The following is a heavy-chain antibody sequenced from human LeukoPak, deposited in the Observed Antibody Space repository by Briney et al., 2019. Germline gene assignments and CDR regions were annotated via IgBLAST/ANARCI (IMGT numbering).Heavy chain of an antibody. Sequence: SGTLSLTCAVYGGSFSGYYWSWIRQPPGKGLEWIGEINHSGSTNYNPSLKSRVTISVDTSKNQSSLKLSSVTAADTAVYYCARGAAPDYWGQGTLVTVSS. J-gene: IGHJ4*02. D-gene: IGHD2-15*01. CDR1: GGSFSGYY. CDR3: ARGAAPDY. CDR2: INHSGST. V-gene: IGHV4-34*01.